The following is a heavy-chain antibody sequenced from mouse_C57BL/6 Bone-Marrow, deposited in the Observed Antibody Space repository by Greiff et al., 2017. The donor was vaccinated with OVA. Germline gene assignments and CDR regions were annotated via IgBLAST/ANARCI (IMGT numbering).Heavy chain of an antibody. CDR2: ISSGSSTI. CDR3: ARWGNYAFAY. D-gene: IGHD2-1*01. Sequence: EVQRVESGGGLVKPGGSLKLSCAASGFTFSDYGMHWVRQAPEKGLEWVAYISSGSSTIYYADTVKGRFTISRDNAKNTLFLQMTSRRSEDTAMYYCARWGNYAFAYWGQGTLVTVSA. V-gene: IGHV5-17*01. CDR1: GFTFSDYG. J-gene: IGHJ3*01.